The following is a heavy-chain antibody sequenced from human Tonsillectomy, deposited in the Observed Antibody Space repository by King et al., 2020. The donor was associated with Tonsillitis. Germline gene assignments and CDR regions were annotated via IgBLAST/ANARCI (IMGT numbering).Heavy chain of an antibody. CDR3: VRGTTIPGTDY. CDR2: IKEDGSET. V-gene: IGHV3-7*01. Sequence: VQLMESGGGLVQPGGSLRLSCAASGFTFNSYWMNWFRQAPGKGLEWVANIKEDGSETYYVGSVRGRFTISRDNANNSLSLQMNSLRAEDTAVYYCVRGTTIPGTDYWGQGTLVIVSS. D-gene: IGHD2/OR15-2a*01. CDR1: GFTFNSYW. J-gene: IGHJ4*02.